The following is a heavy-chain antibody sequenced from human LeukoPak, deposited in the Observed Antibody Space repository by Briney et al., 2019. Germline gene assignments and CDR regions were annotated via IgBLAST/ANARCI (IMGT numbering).Heavy chain of an antibody. CDR2: INHSGST. Sequence: SETLSLTCAVYGGSFSGYYWSWIRQPPGKGLEWIGEINHSGSTNYNPSPKSRVTISVDTSKNQFSLKLSSVTAADTAVYYCARWRLAGYCSSTSCYRYYYYGMDVWGKGTTVTVSS. V-gene: IGHV4-34*01. D-gene: IGHD2-2*01. CDR1: GGSFSGYY. J-gene: IGHJ6*04. CDR3: ARWRLAGYCSSTSCYRYYYYGMDV.